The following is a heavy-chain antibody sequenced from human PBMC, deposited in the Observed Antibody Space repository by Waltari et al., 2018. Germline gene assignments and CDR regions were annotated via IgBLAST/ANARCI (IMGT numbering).Heavy chain of an antibody. J-gene: IGHJ6*02. CDR2: IDHTGST. D-gene: IGHD3-22*01. V-gene: IGHV4-59*01. CDR1: GASITADY. CDR3: ARDRSGGYPSYNFDV. Sequence: QVQLQESGPGLVKPAETLSLTCSVSGASITADYWRGLRQPPGKGFEWIGYIDHTGSTNYSPSLKGRITMSIDVSENEFSLSLTSVTAADTAVYFCARDRSGGYPSYNFDVWGQGTTVTVSS.